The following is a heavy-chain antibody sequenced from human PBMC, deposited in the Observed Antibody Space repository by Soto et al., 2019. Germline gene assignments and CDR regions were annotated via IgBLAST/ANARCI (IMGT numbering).Heavy chain of an antibody. D-gene: IGHD5-18*01. CDR1: GFSLSNAGMG. CDR2: IFSSDEK. Sequence: SGPTLVNPTETLTLTCTVSGFSLSNAGMGVSWIRQPPGKALEWLAHIFSSDEKSYRTSLETRLTVSKDTSKSQVVLTMTNMDPLDTATYYCARAVDRAIYDIWFEPWGQGTQVIVS. CDR3: ARAVDRAIYDIWFEP. V-gene: IGHV2-26*01. J-gene: IGHJ5*02.